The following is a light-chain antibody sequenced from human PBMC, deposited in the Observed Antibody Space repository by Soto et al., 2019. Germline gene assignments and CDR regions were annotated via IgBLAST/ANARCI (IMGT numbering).Light chain of an antibody. CDR1: QTISSN. CDR2: GAV. J-gene: IGKJ2*01. Sequence: EIVMTQSPATLSGSPGGRATLSCRASQTISSNLAWYQLRPGRAPRLLIYGAVTRAADIPARFSGSGSGTEFTLPISSLQSADFAVYYWHQYDHWPSFRQGTKLEI. CDR3: HQYDHWPS. V-gene: IGKV3-15*01.